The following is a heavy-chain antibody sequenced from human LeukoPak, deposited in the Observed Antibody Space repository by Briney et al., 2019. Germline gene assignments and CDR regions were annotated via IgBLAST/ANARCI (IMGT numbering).Heavy chain of an antibody. J-gene: IGHJ5*02. D-gene: IGHD3-9*01. Sequence: GGSLRLSCAASGFTFSNYAIHWVRQAPGKGLEWVAVISDHGSEKYYADSVRGRFTISRDNSMDTLYLQMNSLRDEDTAIYFCAKVFVLMRRTPENWFDPWGQGTLVTVSS. CDR1: GFTFSNYA. CDR2: ISDHGSEK. CDR3: AKVFVLMRRTPENWFDP. V-gene: IGHV3-30*18.